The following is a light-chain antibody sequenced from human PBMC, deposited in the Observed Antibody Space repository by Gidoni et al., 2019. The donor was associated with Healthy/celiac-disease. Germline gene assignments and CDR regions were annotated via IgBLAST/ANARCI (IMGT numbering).Light chain of an antibody. CDR3: QQSYSTPFT. V-gene: IGKV1-39*01. Sequence: DIQMTQSPSSLSASVGDRVTITCRASQGISSYLNWYQQKPGKAPKLLIYAASSLQSGVPSRFSGSGSGTDFTLTISSLQPEDFATYYCQQSYSTPFTFGPXTKVDIK. CDR2: AAS. J-gene: IGKJ3*01. CDR1: QGISSY.